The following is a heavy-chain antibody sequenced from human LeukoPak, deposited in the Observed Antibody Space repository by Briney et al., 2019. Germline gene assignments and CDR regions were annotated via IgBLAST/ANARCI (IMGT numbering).Heavy chain of an antibody. CDR1: GFTFSSYA. J-gene: IGHJ3*02. V-gene: IGHV3-23*01. CDR2: ISGRGGST. CDR3: AKDLGIAAAGTNDDFDI. Sequence: GGSLRLSCAASGFTFSSYAMSWVRQAPGKGLEWVSAISGRGGSTYYADSVKGRFTISRDNSKNTLYLQMNSLRAEDTAVYYCAKDLGIAAAGTNDDFDIWGQGTMVTVSS. D-gene: IGHD6-13*01.